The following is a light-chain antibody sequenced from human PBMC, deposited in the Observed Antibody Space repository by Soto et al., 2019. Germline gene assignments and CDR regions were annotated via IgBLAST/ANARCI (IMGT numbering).Light chain of an antibody. CDR1: QSVGSG. CDR2: GAS. Sequence: EIVMTQAPSTRSVSPGERSTLSCRASQSVGSGLSWYQQKPDQAPRLLIYGASTRATGIPARFSGSGSGTEFTLTISSLQSEDFAVYYCQQYNNWPRTFGQGTKVDIK. CDR3: QQYNNWPRT. J-gene: IGKJ1*01. V-gene: IGKV3-15*01.